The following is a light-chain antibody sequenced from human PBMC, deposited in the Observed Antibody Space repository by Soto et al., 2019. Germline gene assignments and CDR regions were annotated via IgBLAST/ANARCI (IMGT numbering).Light chain of an antibody. CDR1: QSVTSNY. CDR3: QQYGSSVTWT. V-gene: IGKV3-20*01. Sequence: EVVLTQSPGTVSLSPGERATLSCRASQSVTSNYLAWYQQKPGQAPRLLIYAASSRATGIPDRFSGSGSGTDFTLSISRLEPEDFAVYSCQQYGSSVTWTFGQGTKVESK. CDR2: AAS. J-gene: IGKJ1*01.